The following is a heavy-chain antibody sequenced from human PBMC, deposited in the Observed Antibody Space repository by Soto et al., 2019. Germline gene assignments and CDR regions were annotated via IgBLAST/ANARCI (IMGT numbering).Heavy chain of an antibody. CDR2: MNPNSGNT. CDR1: GYTFTSYD. Sequence: GASVKVSCKASGYTFTSYDINWVRQATGQGLEWMGWMNPNSGNTGYAQKFQGRVTMTRNTSISTAYMELSSLRSEDTAVYYCARGLSCSSTSCRVGAFDIWGQGTMVTVSS. D-gene: IGHD2-2*01. J-gene: IGHJ3*02. CDR3: ARGLSCSSTSCRVGAFDI. V-gene: IGHV1-8*01.